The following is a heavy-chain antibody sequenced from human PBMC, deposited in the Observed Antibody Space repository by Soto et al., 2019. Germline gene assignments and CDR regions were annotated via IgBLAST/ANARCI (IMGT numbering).Heavy chain of an antibody. Sequence: QVQLVQSGAEVKKPGSSVKVSCTTSGGTISSFGMNWVRQAPGQGLEWMGGIVPIDGSTKYAEKFQGRVTIPEEASTSTVYMDLSRLRSAATDVYYCARSFTKSRRGGVAFDYWGQGPLLTVSP. V-gene: IGHV1-69*01. D-gene: IGHD3-3*01. CDR2: IVPIDGST. CDR1: GGTISSFG. J-gene: IGHJ4*02. CDR3: ARSFTKSRRGGVAFDY.